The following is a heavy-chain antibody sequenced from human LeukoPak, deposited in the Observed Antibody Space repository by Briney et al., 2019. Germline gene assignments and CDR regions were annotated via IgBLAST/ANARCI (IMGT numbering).Heavy chain of an antibody. J-gene: IGHJ5*02. CDR1: GYTFTNYA. D-gene: IGHD2-15*01. V-gene: IGHV1-3*01. Sequence: ASVKVSCKASGYTFTNYAVHWVRQAPGQRLEWMGWINAGTGNTKYSQKFQGRVTISRDTSASTAYMELSSLRSEDTAVYYCAIVVVAATDNWFAPWGQGTLVTVSP. CDR2: INAGTGNT. CDR3: AIVVVAATDNWFAP.